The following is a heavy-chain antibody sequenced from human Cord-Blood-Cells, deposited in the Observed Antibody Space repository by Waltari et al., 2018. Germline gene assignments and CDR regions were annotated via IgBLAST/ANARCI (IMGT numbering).Heavy chain of an antibody. CDR2: INHSGST. CDR1: GGSFSGSY. V-gene: IGHV4-34*01. J-gene: IGHJ6*02. Sequence: QVQLQQWGAGLLKPSETLSLTCAVYGGSFSGSYWSWIRQPPGKGLEWIGEINHSGSTNYNPSLKSRVTISVDTSKNQFSLKLSSVTAADTAVYYCARSWGYSSSSYYGMDVWGQGTTVTVSS. CDR3: ARSWGYSSSSYYGMDV. D-gene: IGHD6-6*01.